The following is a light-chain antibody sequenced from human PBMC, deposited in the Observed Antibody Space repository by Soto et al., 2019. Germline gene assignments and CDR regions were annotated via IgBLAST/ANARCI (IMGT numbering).Light chain of an antibody. CDR3: QQYNNWPPWT. CDR1: QSVRSE. V-gene: IGKV3-15*01. CDR2: GAS. J-gene: IGKJ1*01. Sequence: EIVMTQSPASLSVSPGERVTLSCRASQSVRSELAWYQQKSGQPPRLLIYGASTRATGIPARFSGSGSGTEFTLTISSLQSEDFAVYYCQQYNNWPPWTFGQGTKVDIK.